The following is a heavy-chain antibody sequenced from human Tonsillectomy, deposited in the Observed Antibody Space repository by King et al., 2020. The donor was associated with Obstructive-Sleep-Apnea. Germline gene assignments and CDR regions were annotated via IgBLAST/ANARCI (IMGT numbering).Heavy chain of an antibody. D-gene: IGHD2-8*02. J-gene: IGHJ4*02. V-gene: IGHV1-18*01. Sequence: VQLVESGAEVKEPGASVKVSCKTSGYSFIYYGVAWVRQAPGQGLEWMGWISAYTGNTNYAQDFQGRVTVTTDTSTSTAYMELRGLGSDETAMYYCARGGYSSGYVGYFDFWGQGTLVTVSS. CDR3: ARGGYSSGYVGYFDF. CDR2: ISAYTGNT. CDR1: GYSFIYYG.